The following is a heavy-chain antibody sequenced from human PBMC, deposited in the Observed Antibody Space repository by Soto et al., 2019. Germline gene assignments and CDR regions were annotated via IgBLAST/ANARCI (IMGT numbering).Heavy chain of an antibody. CDR1: GYTFTSYG. D-gene: IGHD4-17*01. V-gene: IGHV1-18*01. Sequence: ASVKVSCKASGYTFTSYGISWVRQAPGQGLEWMGWISAYNGNTNYAQKHQGRVTMTTDTSTSTAYIELRSLRSDDTAVYYCARDNAHGDYYWFDPWGQGTLVTVPQ. CDR3: ARDNAHGDYYWFDP. J-gene: IGHJ5*02. CDR2: ISAYNGNT.